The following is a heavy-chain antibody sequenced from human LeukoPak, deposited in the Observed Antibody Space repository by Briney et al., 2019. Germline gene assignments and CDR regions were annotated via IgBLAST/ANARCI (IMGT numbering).Heavy chain of an antibody. CDR1: GYSFTSYW. D-gene: IGHD3-3*01. J-gene: IGHJ6*02. CDR2: IYPGDSDT. V-gene: IGHV5-51*01. CDR3: ARHVGGVQGYDFWSGYYSARYYYYYGMDV. Sequence: GESLKISCKGSGYSFTSYWIGWVRQMPGKGLEWMGIIYPGDSDTRYSPSFQGQVTISADKSISTAYLQWSSLKASDTAMYYCARHVGGVQGYDFWSGYYSARYYYYYGMDVWGQGTTVTVSS.